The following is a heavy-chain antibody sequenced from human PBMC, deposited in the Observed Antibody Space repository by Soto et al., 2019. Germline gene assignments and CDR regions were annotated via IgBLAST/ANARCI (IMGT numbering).Heavy chain of an antibody. CDR2: ISSSSSTI. V-gene: IGHV3-48*01. Sequence: PGGSLRLSCAASGFTFSSYSMNWVRQAPGKGLEWVSYISSSSSTIYYADSVKGRFTISRDNGKNSLYLQMNSLRAEDTAVYYCARDPHYYGSGHVLGPWGQGTLVTVSS. D-gene: IGHD3-10*01. CDR1: GFTFSSYS. CDR3: ARDPHYYGSGHVLGP. J-gene: IGHJ5*02.